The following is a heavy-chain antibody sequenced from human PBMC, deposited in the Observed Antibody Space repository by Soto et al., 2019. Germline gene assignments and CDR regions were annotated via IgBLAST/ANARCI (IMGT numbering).Heavy chain of an antibody. V-gene: IGHV1-8*01. CDR3: ARMETFGSLNWFDP. CDR1: GYSFTNND. Sequence: ASVKVSGKASGYSFTNNDVSWVRQATGQGLEWIGWMNPGSGDTGYAQKFQGRVTMTRDISIATAYMELSSLRSDDTAIYYCARMETFGSLNWFDPWGQGTLVTVSS. J-gene: IGHJ5*02. D-gene: IGHD3-16*01. CDR2: MNPGSGDT.